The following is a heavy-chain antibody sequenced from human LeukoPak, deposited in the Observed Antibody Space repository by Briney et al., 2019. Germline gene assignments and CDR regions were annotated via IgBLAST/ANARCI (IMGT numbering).Heavy chain of an antibody. CDR2: INSDGSST. V-gene: IGHV3-74*01. J-gene: IGHJ4*02. CDR3: ARENDFWSGYYFDY. Sequence: GGSLRLSCAASGFTFSSYWMHWVRQAPGKGLVWVSRINSDGSSTSYADSVKGRFTISRDNAKNTLYLQMNSLRAEDTAVYYCARENDFWSGYYFDYWGQGTLVTVSS. CDR1: GFTFSSYW. D-gene: IGHD3-3*01.